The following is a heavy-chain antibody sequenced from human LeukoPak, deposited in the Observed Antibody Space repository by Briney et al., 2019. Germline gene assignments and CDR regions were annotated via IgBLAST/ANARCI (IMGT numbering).Heavy chain of an antibody. D-gene: IGHD6-19*01. CDR1: GYIFTTYA. CDR3: VRGRGANGGQWLTYSFDY. Sequence: ASVKVSCKASGYIFTTYAMNWVRQAAGQGLEWLGWINTKTGKSTYAQGFTGRFVFSLDTSVSTAYLHISNLKAEDTAVYFCVRGRGANGGQWLTYSFDYWGEGNLVTVSS. CDR2: INTKTGKS. J-gene: IGHJ4*02. V-gene: IGHV7-4-1*02.